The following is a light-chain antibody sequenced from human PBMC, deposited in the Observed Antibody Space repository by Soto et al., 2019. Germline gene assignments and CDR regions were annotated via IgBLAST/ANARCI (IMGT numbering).Light chain of an antibody. Sequence: QSVLTQPRSVSGSPGQSVTISCTGTSSDVGGYNYVSWYQQHPGKAPKLMISDVSKRPSGVPDRFSGSQSGNTASLTISGLQAEDEADYYCCSYAGSPYVFGTGTKVTVL. CDR1: SSDVGGYNY. J-gene: IGLJ1*01. CDR2: DVS. V-gene: IGLV2-11*01. CDR3: CSYAGSPYV.